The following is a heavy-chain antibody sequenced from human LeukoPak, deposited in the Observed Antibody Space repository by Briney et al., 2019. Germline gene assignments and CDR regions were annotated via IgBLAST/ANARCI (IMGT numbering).Heavy chain of an antibody. CDR1: GFTFANYA. D-gene: IGHD6-13*01. J-gene: IGHJ4*02. CDR3: AKDQKSIAATGYDY. Sequence: PGGYLRLSCAASGFTFANYAMSWVRQGPGKGLEWVSTISGSGGSTYYADSVKGRFTISRDNSKNTLFLQMNSLRADDTAVYFCAKDQKSIAATGYDYWGQGTLVTVSS. V-gene: IGHV3-23*01. CDR2: ISGSGGST.